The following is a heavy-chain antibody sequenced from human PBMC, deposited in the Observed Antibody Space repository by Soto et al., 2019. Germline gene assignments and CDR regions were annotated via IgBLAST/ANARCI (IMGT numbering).Heavy chain of an antibody. V-gene: IGHV4-31*03. CDR2: IYYSGST. J-gene: IGHJ4*02. D-gene: IGHD3-3*01. CDR3: AREEGRTIFGVVIIAQGFDY. Sequence: SETLSLTCTVSGGSISSGGYYWSWIRQHPGKGLEWIGYIYYSGSTYYNPSLKSRVTISVDTSKNQFSLKLSSVTAADTAVYYCAREEGRTIFGVVIIAQGFDYWGQGTLVTVSS. CDR1: GGSISSGGYY.